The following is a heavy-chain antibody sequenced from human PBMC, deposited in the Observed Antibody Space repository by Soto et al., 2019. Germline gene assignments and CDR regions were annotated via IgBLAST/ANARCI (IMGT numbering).Heavy chain of an antibody. CDR1: GDSISSGDYY. CDR2: IYYSGTT. J-gene: IGHJ4*02. D-gene: IGHD6-25*01. V-gene: IGHV4-30-4*01. CDR3: ARMWSGYNSH. Sequence: SETLSLTCTVSGDSISSGDYYWSWIRQPPGKGLEWIGYIYYSGTTYYNPSLRSRVIISVDTSKNQFSLKLSSVTAADTAVYYCARMWSGYNSHWSQGTLVTVSS.